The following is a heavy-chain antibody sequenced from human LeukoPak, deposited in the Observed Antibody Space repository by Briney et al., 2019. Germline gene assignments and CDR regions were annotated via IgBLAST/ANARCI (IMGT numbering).Heavy chain of an antibody. J-gene: IGHJ4*02. CDR2: IYYSGST. Sequence: KTSETLSLTCTVSGGSVSSGSYYRSWIRQPPGKGLEWIGYIYYSGSTNYNPSLKSRVTISVDTSKNQFSLKLSSVTAADTAVYYCAREQLGAPDYWGQGTLVTVSS. V-gene: IGHV4-61*01. D-gene: IGHD1-26*01. CDR3: AREQLGAPDY. CDR1: GGSVSSGSYY.